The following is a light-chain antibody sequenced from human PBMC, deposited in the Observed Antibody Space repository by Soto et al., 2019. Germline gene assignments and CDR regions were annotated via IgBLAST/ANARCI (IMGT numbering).Light chain of an antibody. CDR3: SSYTSSSTVV. J-gene: IGLJ2*01. V-gene: IGLV2-14*01. CDR2: EVS. CDR1: SSDVGGYNY. Sequence: QSALTQAATVSGSPGPAITISCTGTSSDVGGYNYVSWYQQHPGQAPKLMIYEVSNRLSGVSNRFSGSKSGNTASLTISGLQAEDEADFYCSSYTSSSTVVFGGGTKLTLL.